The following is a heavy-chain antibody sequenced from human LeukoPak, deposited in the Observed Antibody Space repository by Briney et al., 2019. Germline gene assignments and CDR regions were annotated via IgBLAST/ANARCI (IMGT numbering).Heavy chain of an antibody. Sequence: GGSLRLSCAASGFTVSSNYMSWVRQAPGKGLDWVSGISASSDSTYYADSVKGRFTISRDNSKNTLYLQMNSLGAADTAVYYCAKDRAGYSGARGFDCWGQGTLVTVSS. V-gene: IGHV3-23*01. CDR1: GFTVSSNY. D-gene: IGHD5-12*01. J-gene: IGHJ4*02. CDR3: AKDRAGYSGARGFDC. CDR2: ISASSDST.